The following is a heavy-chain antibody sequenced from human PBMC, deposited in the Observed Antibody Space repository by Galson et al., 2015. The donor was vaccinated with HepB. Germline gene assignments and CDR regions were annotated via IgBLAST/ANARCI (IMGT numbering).Heavy chain of an antibody. CDR1: GGSISSSNW. CDR3: ARLSGHFWSGYRDY. CDR2: IYHSGST. J-gene: IGHJ4*02. V-gene: IGHV4-4*02. Sequence: LTCAVSGGSISSSNWWSWVRQPPGKGLEWIGEIYHSGSTNYNPSLKSRVTISVDKSKNQFSLKLSSVTAADTAVYYCARLSGHFWSGYRDYWGQGTLVTVSS. D-gene: IGHD3-3*02.